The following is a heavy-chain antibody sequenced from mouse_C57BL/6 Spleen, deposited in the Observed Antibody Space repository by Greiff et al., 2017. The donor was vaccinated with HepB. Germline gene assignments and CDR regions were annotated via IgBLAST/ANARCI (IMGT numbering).Heavy chain of an antibody. CDR1: GFTFSDYY. Sequence: DVQLQESGGGLVQPGGSLKLSCAASGFTFSDYYMYWVRQTPEKRLEWVAYISNGGGSTYYPDTVKGRFTISRANAKNNLYLQMSRLKSEDTAMYYFARGDYYYFDYWGQGTTLTVSS. D-gene: IGHD1-1*01. V-gene: IGHV5-12*01. CDR2: ISNGGGST. CDR3: ARGDYYYFDY. J-gene: IGHJ2*01.